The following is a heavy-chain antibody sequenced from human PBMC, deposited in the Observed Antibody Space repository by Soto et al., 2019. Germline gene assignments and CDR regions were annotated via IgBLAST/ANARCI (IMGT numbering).Heavy chain of an antibody. D-gene: IGHD3-22*01. Sequence: PGGSLRLSCAASGFTFSSYWMHWVRQALGKGLEWVSRINSDGSSTSYADSVKGRFTISRDHAKNTLYLQMNSLSADDTAVYYCARDRVESGYPEYFQHWGQGTLVTVSS. CDR1: GFTFSSYW. J-gene: IGHJ1*01. CDR3: ARDRVESGYPEYFQH. CDR2: INSDGSST. V-gene: IGHV3-74*01.